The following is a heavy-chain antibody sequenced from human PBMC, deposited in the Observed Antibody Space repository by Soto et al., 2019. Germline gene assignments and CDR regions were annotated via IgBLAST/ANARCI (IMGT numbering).Heavy chain of an antibody. J-gene: IGHJ4*02. CDR3: AIDLTPGYFDY. V-gene: IGHV1-69*13. CDR2: IIPIFGTA. D-gene: IGHD3-9*01. CDR1: GGTFSSYA. Sequence: ASVKVSCKASGGTFSSYAISWVRQAPGQGLEWMGGIIPIFGTANYAQKFQGRVTITADESTSTAYMELSSLRSEDTAVYYCAIDLTPGYFDYWGQGTLVTVSS.